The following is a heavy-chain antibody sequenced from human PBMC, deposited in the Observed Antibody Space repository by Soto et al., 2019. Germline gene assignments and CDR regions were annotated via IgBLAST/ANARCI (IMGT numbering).Heavy chain of an antibody. CDR1: GGTFSIYA. V-gene: IGHV1-69*01. J-gene: IGHJ6*02. Sequence: QVQLVQSGAEVKKPVSSVKVSCKASGGTFSIYAISGLRQAPGQGLAWMGGIIPVFGTTNYDQKFQGRVTITADGSTSTAYMELSSLRSADTAVYYCATSSPYLVVGTAASNQSYYVMDVWGQGTTVTVSS. D-gene: IGHD2-2*01. CDR2: IIPVFGTT. CDR3: ATSSPYLVVGTAASNQSYYVMDV.